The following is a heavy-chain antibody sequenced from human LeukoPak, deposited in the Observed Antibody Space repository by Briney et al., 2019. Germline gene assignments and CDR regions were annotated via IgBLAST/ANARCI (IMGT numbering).Heavy chain of an antibody. J-gene: IGHJ3*02. CDR1: GGSISSSNW. V-gene: IGHV4-4*02. CDR2: IYHSGST. D-gene: IGHD3-22*01. Sequence: SGTLSLTCAVSGGSISSSNWWSWVRQPPGKGLEWIGEIYHSGSTNYNPSLKSRVTISVDKSKNQFSLKLSSVTAADTAVYYCAREKLYYDSSGYYYFDIWGQETMVTVSS. CDR3: AREKLYYDSSGYYYFDI.